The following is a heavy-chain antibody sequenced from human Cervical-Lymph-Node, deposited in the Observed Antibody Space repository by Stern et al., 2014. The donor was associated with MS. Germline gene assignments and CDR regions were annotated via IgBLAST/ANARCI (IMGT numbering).Heavy chain of an antibody. V-gene: IGHV3-30*18. CDR3: AKDVRFLTLFYVMDV. J-gene: IGHJ6*02. Sequence: VQLVESGGGVVQPGRSLRLSCAASGFIFSSFGMHWVRQAPGKGLEWLAGISSDGSNENYAESVKGRFTISRDNSKNTVNLQMNSLRGDDTAVYYCAKDVRFLTLFYVMDVWGQGTTVTVSS. CDR2: ISSDGSNE. CDR1: GFIFSSFG. D-gene: IGHD3-3*01.